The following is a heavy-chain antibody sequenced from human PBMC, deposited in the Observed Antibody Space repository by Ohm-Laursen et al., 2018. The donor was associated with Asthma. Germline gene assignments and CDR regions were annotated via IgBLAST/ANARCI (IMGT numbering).Heavy chain of an antibody. CDR2: ISSSRSSI. Sequence: SLRLSCAASGFTFSSYSMNWVRQAPGKRLEWISYISSSRSSIYYAESVKSRFTISRDNAKNSLYLQMNSLRDEDTAVYYCSTYTIPMKDWGQGTLVTVSS. CDR1: GFTFSSYS. J-gene: IGHJ4*02. V-gene: IGHV3-48*02. D-gene: IGHD3-16*01. CDR3: STYTIPMKD.